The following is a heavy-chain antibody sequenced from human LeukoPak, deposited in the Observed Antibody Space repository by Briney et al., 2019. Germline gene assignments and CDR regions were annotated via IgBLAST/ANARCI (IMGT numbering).Heavy chain of an antibody. J-gene: IGHJ5*02. CDR3: ARDAQRVRLLWFGELLPNWFDP. CDR2: ISYDGSNK. V-gene: IGHV3-30-3*01. D-gene: IGHD3-10*01. Sequence: GRSLRLSCAASEFTFSSYAMHWVRQAPGKGLEWVAVISYDGSNKYYADSVKGRFTISRDNSKNTLYLQMNSLRAEDTAVYYCARDAQRVRLLWFGELLPNWFDPWGQGTLVTVSS. CDR1: EFTFSSYA.